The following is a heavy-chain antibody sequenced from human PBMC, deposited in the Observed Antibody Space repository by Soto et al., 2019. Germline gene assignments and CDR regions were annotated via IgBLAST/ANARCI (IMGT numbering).Heavy chain of an antibody. V-gene: IGHV5-51*01. J-gene: IGHJ4*02. D-gene: IGHD2-15*01. Sequence: GESLKISCQGSGDRFTNSWIGWVRQVPGRGLEWVGIIYPGYSDIRYRPSFQGRVTISADKSVNTAYLQWSSLRASDTAIYYCARPPGSGTLFANWGQGTPVTVSS. CDR3: ARPPGSGTLFAN. CDR1: GDRFTNSW. CDR2: IYPGYSDI.